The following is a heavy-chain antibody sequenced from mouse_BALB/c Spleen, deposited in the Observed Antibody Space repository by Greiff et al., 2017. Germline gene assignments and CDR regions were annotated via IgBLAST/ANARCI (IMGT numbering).Heavy chain of an antibody. CDR1: GFTFSSYG. D-gene: IGHD1-1*01. CDR3: ARDGPHYYGSSHPWFAY. J-gene: IGHJ3*01. V-gene: IGHV5-6-3*01. CDR2: INSNGGST. Sequence: DVMLVESGGGLVQPGGSLKLSCAASGFTFSSYGMSWVRQTPDKRLELVATINSNGGSTYYPDSVKGRFTISRDNAKNTLYLQMSSLKSEDTAMYYCARDGPHYYGSSHPWFAYWGQGTLVTVSA.